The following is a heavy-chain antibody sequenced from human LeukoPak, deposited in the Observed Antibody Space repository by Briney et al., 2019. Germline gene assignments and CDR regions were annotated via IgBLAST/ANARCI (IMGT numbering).Heavy chain of an antibody. D-gene: IGHD6-13*01. CDR1: GFTFSSYI. CDR2: ISSSSSYI. CDR3: ARAHSIAAAGTRFAFDI. V-gene: IGHV3-21*01. Sequence: GGSLRLSCAASGFTFSSYIMNWVRQAPGKGLEWVSSISSSSSYIYYADSVKGRFTISRDNAKNSLYLQMNSLRAEDTAVYYCARAHSIAAAGTRFAFDIWGQGTMVTVSS. J-gene: IGHJ3*02.